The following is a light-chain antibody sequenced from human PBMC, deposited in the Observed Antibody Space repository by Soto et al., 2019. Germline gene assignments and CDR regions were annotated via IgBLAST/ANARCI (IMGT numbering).Light chain of an antibody. Sequence: DIVMTQSPDSLAVSLGERATINCKSSQSVLYSSNNKNYLAWYQQKPGQPPKLLIYWASTRESGVPDRFSGSGSGTDFTLTISSLQAEDVAVYYCQQYYSTPLTLRGGTKVEIK. J-gene: IGKJ4*01. CDR2: WAS. CDR1: QSVLYSSNNKNY. V-gene: IGKV4-1*01. CDR3: QQYYSTPLT.